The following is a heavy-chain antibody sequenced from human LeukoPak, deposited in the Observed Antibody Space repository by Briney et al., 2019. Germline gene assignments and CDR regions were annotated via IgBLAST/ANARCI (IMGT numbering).Heavy chain of an antibody. V-gene: IGHV1-69*04. CDR2: IIPILGIA. Sequence: GASVKVSCKASGGTFSSYAISWVRQAPGQGLEWMGRIIPILGIANYAQKFQGRVTITADKSTSTAYMELSSLRSEDTAVYYCARTQWWGYGDYDGLGDWFDPWGQGTLVTVSS. J-gene: IGHJ5*02. D-gene: IGHD4-17*01. CDR1: GGTFSSYA. CDR3: ARTQWWGYGDYDGLGDWFDP.